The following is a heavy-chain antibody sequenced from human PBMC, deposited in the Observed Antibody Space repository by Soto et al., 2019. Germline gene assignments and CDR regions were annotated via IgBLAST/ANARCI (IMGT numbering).Heavy chain of an antibody. V-gene: IGHV1-69*13. CDR1: GGTFSSYA. CDR2: IIPIFGTA. CDR3: EIHTTIFGVVTDNPDGMYV. Sequence: SVKVSCRASGGTFSSYAISWVRQAPGQGLEWMGGIIPIFGTANYAQKFQGRVTITADESTSTAYMELSSLRSEDTAVYYCEIHTTIFGVVTDNPDGMYVCGRGTTVSVSS. D-gene: IGHD3-3*01. J-gene: IGHJ6*02.